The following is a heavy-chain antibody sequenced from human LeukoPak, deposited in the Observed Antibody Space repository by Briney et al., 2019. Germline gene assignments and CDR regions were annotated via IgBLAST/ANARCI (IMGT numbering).Heavy chain of an antibody. V-gene: IGHV4-59*08. J-gene: IGHJ4*02. CDR3: ASHYGSGPNYYFDY. D-gene: IGHD3-10*01. CDR2: IYFTGST. CDR1: GGPISSYY. Sequence: KPSETLSLTCTVSGGPISSYYWSWIRQPPGKGLEWIGYIYFTGSTNYNPSLKSRVTISVDTSKNQFSLKLSSVTAADTAVYYCASHYGSGPNYYFDYWGQGTLVTVSS.